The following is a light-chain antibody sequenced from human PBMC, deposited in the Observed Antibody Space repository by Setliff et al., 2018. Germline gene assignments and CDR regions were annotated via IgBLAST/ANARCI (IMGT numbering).Light chain of an antibody. CDR1: QSVSSSY. J-gene: IGKJ1*01. CDR2: GAS. CDR3: QQYISSPPT. Sequence: EIVLTQSPGTLSLSPGERATLSCRASQSVSSSYLAWYQQKPGQAPRLLICGASSRATGIPDRFNGSGSGTDFTLTISRLEPEDFAVYYCQQYISSPPTFGQGTKV. V-gene: IGKV3-20*01.